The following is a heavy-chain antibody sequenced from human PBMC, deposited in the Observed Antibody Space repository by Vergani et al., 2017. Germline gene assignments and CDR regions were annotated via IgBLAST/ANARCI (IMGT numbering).Heavy chain of an antibody. J-gene: IGHJ6*02. CDR3: ARGRRQLWNTYYDYGMDV. V-gene: IGHV1-69*13. CDR2: IIPIFGTA. CDR1: GGTFSSYA. D-gene: IGHD5-18*01. Sequence: QVQLVQSGAEVKKPGSSVKVSCKASGGTFSSYAISWVRQAPGPGLEWMGRIIPIFGTANYAQKFQGRVTITADESTSTAYMELSSLRSEDTAVYYCARGRRQLWNTYYDYGMDVWGQATTVTVSS.